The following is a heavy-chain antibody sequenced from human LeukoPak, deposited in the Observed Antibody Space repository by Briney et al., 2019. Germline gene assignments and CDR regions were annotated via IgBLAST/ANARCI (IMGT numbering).Heavy chain of an antibody. D-gene: IGHD6-13*01. CDR3: ATTKRYSNYYYYYYMDV. Sequence: PSETLSLTCAVYGGSFSGCYWSWIRQPPGKGLEWIGEINHSGSTNYNPSLKSRVTISVDTSKNQFSLKLSSVTAADTAVYYCATTKRYSNYYYYYYMDVWGKGTTVTVSS. V-gene: IGHV4-34*01. J-gene: IGHJ6*03. CDR1: GGSFSGCY. CDR2: INHSGST.